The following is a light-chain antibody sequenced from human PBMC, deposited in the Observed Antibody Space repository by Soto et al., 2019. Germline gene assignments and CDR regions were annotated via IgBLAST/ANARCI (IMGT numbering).Light chain of an antibody. CDR1: SSNIGSNA. V-gene: IGLV1-44*01. CDR2: NDY. CDR3: AAWDDTLSGPV. Sequence: QLVLTQPPSASGTPGQRVTMSCSGRSSNIGSNAVDWYQQLPGTATRLLIHNDYLRPSGVPDRFSGSKSGTSASLAISGLQSEDVAGASCAAWDDTLSGPVFGGGTQRTVL. J-gene: IGLJ3*02.